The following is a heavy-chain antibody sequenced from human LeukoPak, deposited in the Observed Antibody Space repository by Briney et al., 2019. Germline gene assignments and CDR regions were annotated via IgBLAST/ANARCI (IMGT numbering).Heavy chain of an antibody. CDR2: ISGRGGST. Sequence: GALVLSCAASGFPFSSYAMNWVRQAPGKGLEWVSAISGRGGSTYYADSVKGRFTISRANSKNTLYLQMNSLRAEDPAVYYCAKDQGAYDPPLFDYWGQGTLVTVSS. V-gene: IGHV3-23*01. CDR3: AKDQGAYDPPLFDY. D-gene: IGHD5-12*01. J-gene: IGHJ4*02. CDR1: GFPFSSYA.